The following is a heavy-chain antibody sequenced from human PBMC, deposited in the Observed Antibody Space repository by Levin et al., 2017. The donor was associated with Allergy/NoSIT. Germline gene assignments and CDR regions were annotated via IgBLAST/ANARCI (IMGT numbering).Heavy chain of an antibody. J-gene: IGHJ4*02. Sequence: TSETLSLTCTVSGGSVSNYYWSWYRQPPGKGLEWIGFVFSGGTTKYNPSLESRLSLSMDTSKNQLSLRLTSMTAADTAIYHCARRDLTGYYDYWGQGTLVSVSS. CDR3: ARRDLTGYYDY. D-gene: IGHD3-9*01. CDR1: GGSVSNYY. V-gene: IGHV4-59*08. CDR2: VFSGGTT.